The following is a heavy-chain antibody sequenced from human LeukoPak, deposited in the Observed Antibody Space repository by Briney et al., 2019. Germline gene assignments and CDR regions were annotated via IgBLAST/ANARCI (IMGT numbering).Heavy chain of an antibody. Sequence: SETLSLTCTVSGGSVSSSNYYWGWIRQPPGKGLEWIGNMYYTGSTYHNPSLKSRVTISIDTSKNQFSLKLSSVTATDTAVYYCATLHYDSSGYCDAFAIWGRGIMVTVSS. D-gene: IGHD3-22*01. J-gene: IGHJ3*02. CDR3: ATLHYDSSGYCDAFAI. CDR1: GGSVSSSNYY. V-gene: IGHV4-39*01. CDR2: MYYTGST.